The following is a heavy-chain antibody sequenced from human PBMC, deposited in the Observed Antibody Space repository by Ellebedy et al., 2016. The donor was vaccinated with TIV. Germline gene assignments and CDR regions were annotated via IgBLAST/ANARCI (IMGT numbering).Heavy chain of an antibody. D-gene: IGHD6-19*01. CDR1: GFTFSNYC. CDR2: INRDGSSA. V-gene: IGHV3-74*01. J-gene: IGHJ4*02. CDR3: ARGGRDQWLIDY. Sequence: GASLKISCAASGFTFSNYCIHWVRQAPGKGLVWLSRINRDGSSANYADSVKGRFSISRDNYKTTLYVQMNILRAEDTAVYYCARGGRDQWLIDYWGQGTLVTVSS.